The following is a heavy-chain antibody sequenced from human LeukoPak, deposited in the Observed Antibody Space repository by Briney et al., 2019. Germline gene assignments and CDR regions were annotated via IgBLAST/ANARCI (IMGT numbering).Heavy chain of an antibody. Sequence: SETLSLTCAVYGGSFSGYYWSWLRQPPGKGLEWIGEINHSGSANYNPSLKSRVTISVDTSKNQFSLKLSSVTAADTAVYYCARRDFWSGYVTKFDYWGQGTLVTVSS. CDR1: GGSFSGYY. CDR2: INHSGSA. J-gene: IGHJ4*02. V-gene: IGHV4-34*01. D-gene: IGHD3-3*01. CDR3: ARRDFWSGYVTKFDY.